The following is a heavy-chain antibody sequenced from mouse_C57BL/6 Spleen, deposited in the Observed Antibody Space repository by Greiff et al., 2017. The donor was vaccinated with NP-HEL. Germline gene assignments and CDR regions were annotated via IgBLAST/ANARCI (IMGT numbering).Heavy chain of an antibody. CDR1: GFNIKDYY. CDR3: TTGSGYYGSSHWYFDV. CDR2: IDPEDGDT. J-gene: IGHJ1*03. V-gene: IGHV14-1*01. D-gene: IGHD1-1*01. Sequence: EVQLQQSGAELVRPGASVKLSCTASGFNIKDYYMHWVKQRPEQGLEWIGRIDPEDGDTEYAPKFQGKATMTADTSSNTAYLQLSSLTSEDTAVYYCTTGSGYYGSSHWYFDVWGTGTTVTVSS.